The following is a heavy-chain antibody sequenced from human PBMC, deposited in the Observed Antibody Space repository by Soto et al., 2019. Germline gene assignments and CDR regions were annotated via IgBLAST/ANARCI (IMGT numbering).Heavy chain of an antibody. V-gene: IGHV4-30-4*01. D-gene: IGHD3-10*01. CDR3: ARGSGSFVRGILEP. Sequence: QVQLQESGPGLLRPSQTLSLTCTVSGDSIDSGDHSWSWIRQAPGKGLEWIGYIYYTGSTYSSPSLRDRVSISVDTSKNRFSLNLASVSAADTAVYYCARGSGSFVRGILEPWGQGTLVTVSS. J-gene: IGHJ5*02. CDR2: IYYTGST. CDR1: GDSIDSGDHS.